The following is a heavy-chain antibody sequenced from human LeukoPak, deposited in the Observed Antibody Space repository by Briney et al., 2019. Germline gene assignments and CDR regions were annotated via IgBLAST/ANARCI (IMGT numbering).Heavy chain of an antibody. CDR2: FDPEDGET. D-gene: IGHD2-2*01. CDR3: ATSLVVPPYNWFDP. CDR1: GYTLTELS. V-gene: IGHV1-24*01. Sequence: GASVKVSCKVSGYTLTELSMHWVRQAPGKGLECMGGFDPEDGETIYAQKFQGRVTMTEDTSTDTAYMELSSLRSEDTAVYYCATSLVVPPYNWFDPWGQGTLVTVSS. J-gene: IGHJ5*02.